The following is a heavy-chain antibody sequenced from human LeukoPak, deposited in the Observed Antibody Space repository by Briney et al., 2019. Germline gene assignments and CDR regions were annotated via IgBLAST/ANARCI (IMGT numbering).Heavy chain of an antibody. CDR3: ARDGRGSCSPFDY. CDR2: IYTSGST. D-gene: IGHD2-15*01. V-gene: IGHV4-61*02. J-gene: IGHJ4*02. CDR1: GGSISSGSYY. Sequence: PSQTLFLTCTVSGGSISSGSYYWSWIRQPAGKGLEWIGRIYTSGSTNYNPSLKSRVTISVDTSKNQFSLKLSSVTAADTAVYYCARDGRGSCSPFDYWGQGTLVTVSS.